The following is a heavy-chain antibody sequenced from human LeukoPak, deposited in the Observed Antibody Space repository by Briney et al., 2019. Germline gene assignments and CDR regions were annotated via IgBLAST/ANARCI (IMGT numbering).Heavy chain of an antibody. CDR1: GFSLSSYA. V-gene: IGHV3-23*01. J-gene: IGHJ6*03. CDR3: ARDSRLRSSYYYMDV. Sequence: GGSLRLSCTVSGFSLSSYAMSWVRRAPGKGLEWVSATSSSDAGKYYADSVRGRFTISRDNSRNTMYLQMNSLRAEDAAVYYCARDSRLRSSYYYMDVWGKGTTVTVSS. CDR2: TSSSDAGK. D-gene: IGHD4-17*01.